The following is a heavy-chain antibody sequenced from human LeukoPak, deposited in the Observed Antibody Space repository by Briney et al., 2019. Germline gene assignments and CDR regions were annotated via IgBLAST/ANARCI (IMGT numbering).Heavy chain of an antibody. V-gene: IGHV3-7*01. J-gene: IGHJ6*02. Sequence: PGGSLRLSCAVSGLPFRRYAMSWVRQAPGKGLAWVANIKQDGSEKYYVDSVKGRFTISRDNAKNSLYLQMNSLRAEDTAVYYCARAVVVLDYYYYGMDVWGQGTTVTVSS. D-gene: IGHD2-2*01. CDR2: IKQDGSEK. CDR1: GLPFRRYA. CDR3: ARAVVVLDYYYYGMDV.